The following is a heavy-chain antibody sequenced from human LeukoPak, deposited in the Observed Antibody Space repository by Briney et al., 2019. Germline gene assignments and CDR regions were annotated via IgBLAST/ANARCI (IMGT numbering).Heavy chain of an antibody. CDR1: GYIFTTYD. V-gene: IGHV1-8*03. CDR3: TRSQRQWDDNWFAP. J-gene: IGHJ5*02. CDR2: MNPNTGNT. Sequence: ASVRVSCKASGYIFTTYDLNWVRQAAGQGLEWMGWMNPNTGNTHYAQNFQGRVTFTRNTSISTAYMDLGSLTSDDTAVYYCTRSQRQWDDNWFAPWGQGTLVTVSS. D-gene: IGHD1-26*01.